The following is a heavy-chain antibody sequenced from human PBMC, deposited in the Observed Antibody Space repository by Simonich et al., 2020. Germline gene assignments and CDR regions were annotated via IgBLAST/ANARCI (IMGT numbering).Heavy chain of an antibody. Sequence: GGGVVQPGRSLRLSCAASGFTFSSYAMHWVRPAPGKGLAWVAVISYDGSNKYYADSVKGRFTISRDNSKNTLYLQMNSLRAEDTAVYYCARDLGSSYYFDYWGQGTLVTVSS. CDR1: GFTFSSYA. V-gene: IGHV3-30*07. CDR2: ISYDGSNK. J-gene: IGHJ4*02. D-gene: IGHD6-6*01. CDR3: ARDLGSSYYFDY.